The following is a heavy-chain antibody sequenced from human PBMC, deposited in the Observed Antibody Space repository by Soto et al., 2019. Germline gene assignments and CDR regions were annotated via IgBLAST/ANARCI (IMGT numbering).Heavy chain of an antibody. Sequence: EVQLVESAGGLVKPGGSLGLSCAASGLTFKNVWMHWVRQAPGKGLEWVGRIKSKADGETTDYTEPAKGRCTISRDDAKNTLSLQMNSLTTEVTVVYFCNAYYSFGGGHTPLWCQGTRVTVSP. CDR3: NAYYSFGGGHTPL. V-gene: IGHV3-15*07. CDR2: IKSKADGETT. D-gene: IGHD3-3*01. CDR1: GLTFKNVW. J-gene: IGHJ4*02.